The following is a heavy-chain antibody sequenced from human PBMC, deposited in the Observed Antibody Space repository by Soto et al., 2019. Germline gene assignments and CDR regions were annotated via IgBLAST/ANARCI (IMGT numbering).Heavy chain of an antibody. D-gene: IGHD3-10*01. CDR3: ASYMVRGVIRTPDAFDI. V-gene: IGHV1-18*01. J-gene: IGHJ3*02. CDR1: GYTFTSYG. CDR2: ISAYNGNT. Sequence: ASVKVSCKASGYTFTSYGISWVRQAPGQGLEWMGWISAYNGNTNYAQKLQGRVTMTTDTSTSTAYMELRSLRSDDTAVYYCASYMVRGVIRTPDAFDIWGQGTMVTVSS.